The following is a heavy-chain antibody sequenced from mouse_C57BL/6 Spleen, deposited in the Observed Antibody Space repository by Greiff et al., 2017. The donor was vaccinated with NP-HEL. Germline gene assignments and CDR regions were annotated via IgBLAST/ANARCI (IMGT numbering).Heavy chain of an antibody. Sequence: VQLQQSGPELVKPGASVKISCKASGYTFTDYYMNWVKQSHGKSLEWIGDINPNNGGTSYNQKFKGKATLTVDKSSSTAYMELRSLTSEDSAFYYCANYYGSSFDYWGQGTTLTVSS. J-gene: IGHJ2*01. CDR1: GYTFTDYY. CDR2: INPNNGGT. D-gene: IGHD1-1*01. V-gene: IGHV1-26*01. CDR3: ANYYGSSFDY.